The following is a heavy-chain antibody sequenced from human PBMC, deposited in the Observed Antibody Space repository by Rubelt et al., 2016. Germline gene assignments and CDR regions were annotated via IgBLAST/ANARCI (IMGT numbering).Heavy chain of an antibody. V-gene: IGHV4-34*01. CDR1: GGSFSGYY. J-gene: IGHJ5*02. Sequence: QVQLQQWGAGLLKPSETLSLTCAVYGGSFSGYYWSWIRQPPGKGLERIGEVNHSGSTNYNPSLKSRVTISVDTSKNQFSLKLSSVSAADTAVYYCARGGRYYGSGSYQRHNWFDPWGQGTLVTVSS. D-gene: IGHD3-10*01. CDR2: VNHSGST. CDR3: ARGGRYYGSGSYQRHNWFDP.